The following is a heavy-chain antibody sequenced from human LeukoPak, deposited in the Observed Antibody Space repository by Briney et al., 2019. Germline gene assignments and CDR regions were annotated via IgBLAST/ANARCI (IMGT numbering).Heavy chain of an antibody. J-gene: IGHJ4*02. CDR1: NGSISSYY. V-gene: IGHV4-59*01. D-gene: IGHD1-26*01. Sequence: PSETLSPTCTVSNGSISSYYWNWIRQPPGKGLEWIGYIFYTGSTNYNPSLKSRATISVDPSKKQISLKLRSVTAADTAVYYCAREIGYGRPFDYWGQGTLVTVSS. CDR3: AREIGYGRPFDY. CDR2: IFYTGST.